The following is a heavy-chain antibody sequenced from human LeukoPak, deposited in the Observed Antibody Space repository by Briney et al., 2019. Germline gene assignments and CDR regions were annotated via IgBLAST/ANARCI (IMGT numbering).Heavy chain of an antibody. Sequence: SETLSLTCTVSGGSISSYYWSWIRQPPGKGLEWIGYIYYSGSTNYNPSLKSRVTISVDTSKNQFSLKLSSVTAADTAVSYCARHWRQDSNVYHFDYWGQGTLVTVSS. CDR1: GGSISSYY. CDR3: ARHWRQDSNVYHFDY. V-gene: IGHV4-59*01. CDR2: IYYSGST. D-gene: IGHD3-22*01. J-gene: IGHJ4*02.